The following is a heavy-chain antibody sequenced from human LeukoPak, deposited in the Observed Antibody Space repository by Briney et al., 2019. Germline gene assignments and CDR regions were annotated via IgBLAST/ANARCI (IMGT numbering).Heavy chain of an antibody. CDR3: AREQQLAPTTFDY. CDR1: GFTFSNSA. J-gene: IGHJ4*02. D-gene: IGHD6-13*01. Sequence: GGSLRLSCAASGFTFSNSAMHWVRQAPGKGLEWVAVISDNGSNKYYADSVKGRFTISRDNSKNTLYLQMKSLRAEDTAVYNCAREQQLAPTTFDYWGQGTLVTVSS. V-gene: IGHV3-30-3*01. CDR2: ISDNGSNK.